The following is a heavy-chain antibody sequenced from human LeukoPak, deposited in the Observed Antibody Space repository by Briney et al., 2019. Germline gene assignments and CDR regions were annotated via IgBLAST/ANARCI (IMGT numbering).Heavy chain of an antibody. Sequence: SQTLSLTRTVSGGSISSGDYYWSWIRQPPGKGLEWIGYIYYSGSTYYNPSLKSRVTISVDTSKNQFSLKLSSVTAADTAVYYCASIYCSSTSCYGFDYWGQGTLVTVSS. D-gene: IGHD2-2*01. CDR1: GGSISSGDYY. J-gene: IGHJ4*02. CDR3: ASIYCSSTSCYGFDY. V-gene: IGHV4-30-4*01. CDR2: IYYSGST.